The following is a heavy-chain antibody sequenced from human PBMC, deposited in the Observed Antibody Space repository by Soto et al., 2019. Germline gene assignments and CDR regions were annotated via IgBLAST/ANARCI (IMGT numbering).Heavy chain of an antibody. CDR2: ISGYNGNT. Sequence: ASVKVSCKASGYTFSNFGLSWVRQAPGQGLEWMGWISGYNGNTNSAERFRGRATMTTDTSTSTAYMEVRSLTSDDTAVYYCARDKGYGFGWSSSSGMDVWGQGTTVTVSS. V-gene: IGHV1-18*01. D-gene: IGHD5-18*01. CDR3: ARDKGYGFGWSSSSGMDV. J-gene: IGHJ6*02. CDR1: GYTFSNFG.